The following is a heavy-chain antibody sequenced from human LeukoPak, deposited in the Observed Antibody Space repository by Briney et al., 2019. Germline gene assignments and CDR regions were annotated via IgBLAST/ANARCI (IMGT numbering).Heavy chain of an antibody. Sequence: GGSLRLSCAASGFTFSSYGMHWVRQAPGKGLEWVAFIRYDGSNKYYADSVKGRFTISRDNSKNTLYLQMNSLRAEDTAVYYCAKDGGYCTNGVCFGSDRNWFDPWGQGTLVTVSS. V-gene: IGHV3-30*02. CDR1: GFTFSSYG. CDR2: IRYDGSNK. D-gene: IGHD2-8*01. CDR3: AKDGGYCTNGVCFGSDRNWFDP. J-gene: IGHJ5*02.